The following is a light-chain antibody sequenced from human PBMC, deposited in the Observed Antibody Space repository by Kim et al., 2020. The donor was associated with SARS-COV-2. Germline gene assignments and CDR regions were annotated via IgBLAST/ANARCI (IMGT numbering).Light chain of an antibody. CDR1: SLRSYY. Sequence: SSELTQDPAVSVALGQTVRITCQGDSLRSYYASWYQQKPGQAPVLVIYGKNNRPSGIPDRFSGSSSGNTAFLTITGAQAEDEADYYCNSRDSSGNHFEFGGGTKLTVL. CDR3: NSRDSSGNHFE. CDR2: GKN. J-gene: IGLJ3*02. V-gene: IGLV3-19*01.